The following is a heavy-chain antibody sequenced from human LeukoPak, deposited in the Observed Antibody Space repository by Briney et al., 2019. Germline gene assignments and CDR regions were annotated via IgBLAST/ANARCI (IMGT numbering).Heavy chain of an antibody. Sequence: ASVKVSCKASGYTFTGYYMHWVRQAPGQGLGWMGWINPNSGGTNYAQKFQGRVTMTRDTSISTAYMELSRLRSDDTAVYYCARVGKGEVAYDYWGQGTLVTVSS. J-gene: IGHJ4*02. CDR1: GYTFTGYY. D-gene: IGHD5-12*01. CDR3: ARVGKGEVAYDY. CDR2: INPNSGGT. V-gene: IGHV1-2*02.